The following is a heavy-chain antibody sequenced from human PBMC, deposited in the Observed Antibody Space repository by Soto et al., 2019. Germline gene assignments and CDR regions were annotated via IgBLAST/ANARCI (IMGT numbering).Heavy chain of an antibody. Sequence: LRLSCAASGFTFSSYSMNWVRQAPGKGLEWVSSISSSSSYIYYADSVKGRFTISRDNAKNSLYLQMNSLRAEDTAVYYCAREDSSGWNAFDIWGQGTMVTVSS. D-gene: IGHD6-19*01. CDR1: GFTFSSYS. CDR3: AREDSSGWNAFDI. CDR2: ISSSSSYI. J-gene: IGHJ3*02. V-gene: IGHV3-21*01.